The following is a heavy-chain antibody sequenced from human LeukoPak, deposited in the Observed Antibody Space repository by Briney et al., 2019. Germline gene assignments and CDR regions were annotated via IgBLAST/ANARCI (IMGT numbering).Heavy chain of an antibody. CDR3: AKAVGATSYYYYYGMDV. CDR2: ISSSSSYI. V-gene: IGHV3-21*04. Sequence: GGSLRLSCAASGFTFSSYSMNWVRQAPGKGLEWVSSISSSSSYIYYADSVKGRFTISRDNAKNSLYLQMNSLRAEDTAVYYCAKAVGATSYYYYYGMDVWGQGTTVTVSS. J-gene: IGHJ6*02. D-gene: IGHD1-26*01. CDR1: GFTFSSYS.